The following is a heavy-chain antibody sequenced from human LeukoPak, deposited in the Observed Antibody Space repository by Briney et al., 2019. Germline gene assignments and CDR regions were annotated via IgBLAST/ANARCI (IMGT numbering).Heavy chain of an antibody. CDR1: GFTFNSYA. V-gene: IGHV3-23*01. Sequence: GGSLTLSCAAYGFTFNSYAMYWVRQAPGKGLEWVSGIFGSGGSPHYADSVKGRFTISRDNSKNTVYLQMSSLRAEDTAVYYRAKTTTGYSSGRYPGWPADYWGQGSLVTVSS. CDR2: IFGSGGSP. D-gene: IGHD6-19*01. J-gene: IGHJ4*02. CDR3: AKTTTGYSSGRYPGWPADY.